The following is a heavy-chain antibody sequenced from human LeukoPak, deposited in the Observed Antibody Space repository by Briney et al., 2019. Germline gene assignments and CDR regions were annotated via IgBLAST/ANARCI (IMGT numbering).Heavy chain of an antibody. CDR3: ARESRRYCSGGSCYPDY. V-gene: IGHV4-4*07. CDR2: IYTSGST. CDR1: GGSISSYY. Sequence: SETLSLTCTVSGGSISSYYWSWIRQPAGKGLEWIGRIYTSGSTNYNPSLKSRVTMSVDTSKNQFSLKLSSVTAADTAVYYCARESRRYCSGGSCYPDYWGQGTLVTVSP. D-gene: IGHD2-15*01. J-gene: IGHJ4*02.